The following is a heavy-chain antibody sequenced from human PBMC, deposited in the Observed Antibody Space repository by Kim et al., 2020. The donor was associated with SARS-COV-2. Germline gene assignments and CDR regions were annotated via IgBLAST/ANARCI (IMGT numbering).Heavy chain of an antibody. CDR1: GFTFSSYG. Sequence: GGSLRLSCAASGFTFSSYGMHWVRQAPGKGLEWVAVIWYDGSNKYYADSVKGRFTISRDNSKNTLYLQMNSLRAEDTAVYYCARDYCSSTSCLDDAFDIWGQGTMVTVSS. CDR3: ARDYCSSTSCLDDAFDI. J-gene: IGHJ3*02. D-gene: IGHD2-2*01. V-gene: IGHV3-33*01. CDR2: IWYDGSNK.